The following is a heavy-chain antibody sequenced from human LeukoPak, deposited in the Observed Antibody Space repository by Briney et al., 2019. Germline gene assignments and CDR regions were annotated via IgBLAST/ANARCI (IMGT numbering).Heavy chain of an antibody. CDR2: IYSGGST. J-gene: IGHJ4*02. D-gene: IGHD1-26*01. V-gene: IGHV3-53*01. CDR1: GFTVSSNY. Sequence: GGSLRLSCAASGFTVSSNYMSWVRQAPGKGLEWVSVIYSGGSTYYADSVKGRFTISRDNSKNTLYLQMNSLRAEDTAVYYCVKSRRVGANQRGLFDYWAREHWSPSPQ. CDR3: VKSRRVGANQRGLFDY.